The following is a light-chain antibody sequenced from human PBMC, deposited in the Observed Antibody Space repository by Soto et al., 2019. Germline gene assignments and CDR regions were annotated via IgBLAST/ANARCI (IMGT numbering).Light chain of an antibody. V-gene: IGLV1-44*01. J-gene: IGLJ2*01. CDR2: SNN. Sequence: QSVLTQPPSASGTPGQRVTISCSGSSSNIGSYTVNWYQHVPGTAPKLLMYSNNQRPSGVPDRFSGSRSGTSVSLAISGLQSEDEDDYYCAAWDDSLNGVLFGGGTKLTVL. CDR3: AAWDDSLNGVL. CDR1: SSNIGSYT.